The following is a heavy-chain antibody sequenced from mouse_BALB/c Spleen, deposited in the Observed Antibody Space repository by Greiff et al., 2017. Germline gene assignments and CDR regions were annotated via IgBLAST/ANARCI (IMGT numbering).Heavy chain of an antibody. J-gene: IGHJ3*01. CDR3: ARGGNYDAWFAY. D-gene: IGHD2-1*01. CDR1: GFSLSRYS. V-gene: IGHV2-6-4*01. CDR2: IWGGGST. Sequence: GQRVESGPGLVAPSQSLSITCTVSGFSLSRYSVHWVRQPPGKGLEWLGMIWGGGSTDYNSALKSRLSISKDNSKSQVFLKMNSLQTDDTAMYYCARGGNYDAWFAYWGQGTLVTVSA.